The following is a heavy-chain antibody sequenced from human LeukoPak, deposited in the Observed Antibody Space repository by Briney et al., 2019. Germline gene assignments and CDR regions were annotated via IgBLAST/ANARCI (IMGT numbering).Heavy chain of an antibody. Sequence: ASVKVSCNASGYTFTSYGISWVRQAPGQGLEWMGWISAYNGNTNYAQKLQGRVTMTTDTSTSTAYMELRSLRSDDTAVYYCARSRAAQGYYGMDVWGQGTTVTVSS. J-gene: IGHJ6*02. CDR3: ARSRAAQGYYGMDV. V-gene: IGHV1-18*01. CDR1: GYTFTSYG. CDR2: ISAYNGNT. D-gene: IGHD6-13*01.